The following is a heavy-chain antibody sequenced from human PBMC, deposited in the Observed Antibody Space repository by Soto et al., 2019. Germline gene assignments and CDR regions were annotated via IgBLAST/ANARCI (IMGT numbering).Heavy chain of an antibody. CDR2: IIPILGIA. CDR1: GGTFSSYT. Sequence: QVQLVQSGAEVKKPGSSVKVSCKASGGTFSSYTISWVRQAVGQGLEWMGRIIPILGIANYAQKFQGRVTITADKSTSTAFMELSSLRSEDTAVYYCAREGDGYNFPYYFDYWGQGTLVTVSS. CDR3: AREGDGYNFPYYFDY. J-gene: IGHJ4*02. V-gene: IGHV1-69*08. D-gene: IGHD5-12*01.